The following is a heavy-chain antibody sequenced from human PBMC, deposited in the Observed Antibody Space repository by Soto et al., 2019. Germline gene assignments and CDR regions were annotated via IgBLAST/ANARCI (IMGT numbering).Heavy chain of an antibody. Sequence: GGSLRLSCAASGFNVKTTYMTWGRQAPGKGLEWVSAISGSGGSTYYADSVKGRFTISRDNSKNTLYLQMNSLRAEDTAVYYCAKDRSSGRGDYFDYWGQGTLVTVSS. CDR3: AKDRSSGRGDYFDY. CDR1: GFNVKTTY. CDR2: ISGSGGST. D-gene: IGHD6-19*01. J-gene: IGHJ4*02. V-gene: IGHV3-23*01.